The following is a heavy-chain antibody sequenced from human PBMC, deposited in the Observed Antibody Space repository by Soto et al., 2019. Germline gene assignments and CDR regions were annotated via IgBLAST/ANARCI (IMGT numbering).Heavy chain of an antibody. CDR1: GFTFSSYG. CDR2: ISYDGSNK. J-gene: IGHJ4*02. D-gene: IGHD6-13*01. Sequence: PGGSLRLSCAASGFTFSSYGMHWVRQAPGKGLEWVAVISYDGSNKYYADSVKGRFTISRDNSKNTLYLQMNSLGAEDTAVYYCAKDRGGYSSSWYIKGLDYWGQGTLVTVSS. V-gene: IGHV3-30*18. CDR3: AKDRGGYSSSWYIKGLDY.